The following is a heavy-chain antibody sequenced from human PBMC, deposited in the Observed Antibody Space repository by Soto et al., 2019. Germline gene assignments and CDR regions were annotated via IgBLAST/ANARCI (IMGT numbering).Heavy chain of an antibody. J-gene: IGHJ4*02. CDR3: ARPPGYISDWFYFDL. D-gene: IGHD3-9*01. CDR2: ISPRSGGT. CDR1: GYTFIDYY. Sequence: GASVKVSCKASGYTFIDYYMHWVRQAPGQGFEWMGRISPRSGGTNYAQKFQGRVTMTWDTSLNTAYMELSSLISEDTAVYYCARPPGYISDWFYFDLWGQGTLVTVSS. V-gene: IGHV1-2*02.